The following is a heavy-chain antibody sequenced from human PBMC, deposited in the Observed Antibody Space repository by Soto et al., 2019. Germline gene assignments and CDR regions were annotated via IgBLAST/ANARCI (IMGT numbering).Heavy chain of an antibody. D-gene: IGHD2-2*01. V-gene: IGHV4-59*08. Sequence: SETRSLTCTVSGGSISSYYWSWVRQPPGKGLEWIGYVYYSGYANYNPSLKSRVTISVDTSKSQFSLKLGSVTAADTAVYYCASHVPEYFKHWGQGTLVTSPQ. CDR2: VYYSGYA. CDR1: GGSISSYY. J-gene: IGHJ1*01. CDR3: ASHVPEYFKH.